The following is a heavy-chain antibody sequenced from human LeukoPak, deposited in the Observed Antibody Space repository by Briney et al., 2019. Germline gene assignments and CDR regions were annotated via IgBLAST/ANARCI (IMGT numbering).Heavy chain of an antibody. CDR1: GFTFTSSA. CDR3: AADGRGRASGSYYINDAFDI. CDR2: IVVGSGNT. J-gene: IGHJ3*02. Sequence: ASVKVSCKASGFTFTSSAMQWLRQARGQRLEWIGWIVVGSGNTNYAQKFQERVTITRDMSTSTAYMELSSLRSEDTAVYYCAADGRGRASGSYYINDAFDIWGQGAMVTVSS. V-gene: IGHV1-58*02. D-gene: IGHD3-10*01.